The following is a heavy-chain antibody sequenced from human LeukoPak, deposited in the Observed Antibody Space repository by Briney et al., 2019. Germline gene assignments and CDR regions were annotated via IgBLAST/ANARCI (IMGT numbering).Heavy chain of an antibody. J-gene: IGHJ2*01. CDR1: GGSISSYY. CDR2: IYTSGST. Sequence: SETLSLTCTVSGGSISSYYWSWIRQPAGKGLEWIGRIYTSGSTNYNPSLKSRVTMSVDTSKNQFSLKLSSVTAADTAVYYCARVVVVPAAPYWYFDLWGRGTLVTVSS. CDR3: ARVVVVPAAPYWYFDL. D-gene: IGHD2-2*01. V-gene: IGHV4-4*07.